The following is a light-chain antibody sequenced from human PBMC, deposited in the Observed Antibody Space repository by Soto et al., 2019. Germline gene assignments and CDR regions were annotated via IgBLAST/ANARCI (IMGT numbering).Light chain of an antibody. Sequence: QSALTQPASVSGSPGQSITISCTGTSSDVGGYNYVSWYQQHPGKAPKLMIYEVSNRPSGVSNRFSGSKSGNTASLTISGLQAEDEADYYCSSYTSSSTLNYVFGTWTKLTVL. V-gene: IGLV2-14*01. CDR3: SSYTSSSTLNYV. J-gene: IGLJ1*01. CDR2: EVS. CDR1: SSDVGGYNY.